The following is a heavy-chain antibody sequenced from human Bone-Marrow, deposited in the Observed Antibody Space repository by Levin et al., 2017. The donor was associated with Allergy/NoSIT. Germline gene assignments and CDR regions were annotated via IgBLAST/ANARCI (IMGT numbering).Heavy chain of an antibody. CDR3: ARSSPVLVVAGWFDP. CDR2: IYQTGNT. CDR1: GDSISNGGYS. D-gene: IGHD2-8*02. V-gene: IGHV4-30-2*01. Sequence: SETLSLTCTVSGDSISNGGYSWSWIRQTPGKGLEFLGYIYQTGNTFYNPSLKSRLTMSVDRAHNQFSLKLTSVTAADTAVYFCARSSPVLVVAGWFDPWGQGILVSVSS. J-gene: IGHJ5*02.